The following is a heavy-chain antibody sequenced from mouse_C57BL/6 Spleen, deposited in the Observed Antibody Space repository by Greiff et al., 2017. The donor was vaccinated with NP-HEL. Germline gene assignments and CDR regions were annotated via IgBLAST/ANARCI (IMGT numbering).Heavy chain of an antibody. CDR1: GYTFTSYW. J-gene: IGHJ4*01. CDR3: ARRGYDYDGFYYAMDY. V-gene: IGHV1-64*01. CDR2: IHPNSGST. Sequence: QVQLQQPGAELVKPGASVKLSCKASGYTFTSYWMHWVKQRPGQGLEWIGMIHPNSGSTNYNEKFKSKATLTVDKSSSTAYMQLSSLTSEDSAVYYCARRGYDYDGFYYAMDYWGQGTSVTVSS. D-gene: IGHD2-4*01.